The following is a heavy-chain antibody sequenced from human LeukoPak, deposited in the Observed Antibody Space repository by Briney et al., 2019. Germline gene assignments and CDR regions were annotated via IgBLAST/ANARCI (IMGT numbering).Heavy chain of an antibody. V-gene: IGHV6-1*01. CDR1: GDSVSSNSAA. Sequence: SQTLSLTCAISGDSVSSNSAAWNWIRQSPSRGLEWLGRTYYRSKWFNDYAVSVKSRITIDPDTSKNQFSLQLNSVTPEDTAVYYCARAAAAKGAFDYWGQGTLVTVSS. CDR3: ARAAAAKGAFDY. D-gene: IGHD6-13*01. CDR2: TYYRSKWFN. J-gene: IGHJ4*02.